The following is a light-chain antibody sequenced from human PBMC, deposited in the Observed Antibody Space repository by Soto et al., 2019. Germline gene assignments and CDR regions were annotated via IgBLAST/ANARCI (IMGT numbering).Light chain of an antibody. CDR1: HSICSY. Sequence: DIQMTQSPSSLSASVGDRVTITCRASHSICSYLNWYQQKPGKAPKLLIYAASSLQSGVPSRFSGSGSGTDFTLTISSLQPEDFATYYCQQSYSTPRTFGQGTKVDIK. V-gene: IGKV1-39*01. CDR3: QQSYSTPRT. J-gene: IGKJ1*01. CDR2: AAS.